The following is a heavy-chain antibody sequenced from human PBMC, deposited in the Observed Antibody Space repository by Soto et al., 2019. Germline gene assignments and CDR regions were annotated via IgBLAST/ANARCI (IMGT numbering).Heavy chain of an antibody. CDR1: GFSLSTSGVG. D-gene: IGHD1-7*01. CDR2: IYWDDDK. CDR3: AHRRGITGTPLFDP. Sequence: QITLKESGPPLVNPTQTLTLTCTFSGFSLSTSGVGVGWIRQPPGKALEWLALIYWDDDKRYSPSLKSRLTITKDTSKNQVVLTMTNMDPVDTATYYCAHRRGITGTPLFDPWGQGTLVTVSS. J-gene: IGHJ5*02. V-gene: IGHV2-5*02.